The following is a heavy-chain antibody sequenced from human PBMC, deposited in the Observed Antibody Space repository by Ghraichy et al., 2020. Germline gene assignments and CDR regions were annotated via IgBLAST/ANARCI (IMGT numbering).Heavy chain of an antibody. CDR2: IWYDGSNK. CDR1: GFTFSSYG. V-gene: IGHV3-33*01. Sequence: GGSLRLSCAASGFTFSSYGMHWVRQAPGKGLEWVAVIWYDGSNKYYADSVKGRFTISRDNSKNTLYLQMNSLRAEDTAVYYCARDGVAAAGTGTYYYYYGMDVWGQGTTVTVSS. D-gene: IGHD6-13*01. CDR3: ARDGVAAAGTGTYYYYYGMDV. J-gene: IGHJ6*02.